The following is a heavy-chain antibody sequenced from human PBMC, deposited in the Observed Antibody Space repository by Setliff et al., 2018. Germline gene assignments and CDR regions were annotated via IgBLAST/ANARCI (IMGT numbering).Heavy chain of an antibody. CDR2: SNHGGST. CDR1: GDSFSDYY. Sequence: PSETLSLTCAVYGDSFSDYYWSWIRQPPGKGLEWIGESNHGGSTSHHPSLKSRLTMSVDTSKNQFSLKLTSVTAADTAVYYCARGSTGAYDPWGQGTLVTVSS. J-gene: IGHJ5*02. CDR3: ARGSTGAYDP. V-gene: IGHV4-34*01. D-gene: IGHD7-27*01.